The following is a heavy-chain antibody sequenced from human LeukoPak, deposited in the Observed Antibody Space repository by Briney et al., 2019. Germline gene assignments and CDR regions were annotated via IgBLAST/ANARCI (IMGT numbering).Heavy chain of an antibody. J-gene: IGHJ4*02. D-gene: IGHD5-18*01. Sequence: PGGTLRLSCAASGFTFRSYGMTWVRQAPGKGLEWVSAISGSGGSTYYADSVKGRFTISRDNSRSTLSLQMDSLRAEDTATYYCATYRQIQVPFEFWGQGTLVTVSS. CDR3: ATYRQIQVPFEF. CDR1: GFTFRSYG. CDR2: ISGSGGST. V-gene: IGHV3-23*01.